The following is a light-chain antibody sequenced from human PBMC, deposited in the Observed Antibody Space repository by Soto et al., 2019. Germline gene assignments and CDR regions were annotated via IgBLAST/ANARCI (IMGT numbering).Light chain of an antibody. V-gene: IGKV3-20*01. CDR3: QQFGSSSFT. Sequence: EIVLTQSPGTLSLSPGERANLSCRASQSITSAYLAWYQHKPGRAPRLLIYGASSRATGIPDRFSGSGSGTEFTLTISRLEPDDFAVYYCQQFGSSSFTFGPGTKVDIK. J-gene: IGKJ3*01. CDR2: GAS. CDR1: QSITSAY.